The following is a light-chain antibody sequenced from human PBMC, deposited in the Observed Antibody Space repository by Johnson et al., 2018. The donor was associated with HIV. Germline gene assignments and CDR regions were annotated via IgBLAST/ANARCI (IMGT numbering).Light chain of an antibody. CDR3: GTWDTRLSVLYV. Sequence: QSVLTQPPSVSAAPGQKVTISCSGSSSNIGNNYVSWYQQLPGTAPKLLIYENNKRPSGIPDRFSGSKSGTSATLRITGLQTGDEADYYCGTWDTRLSVLYVFGSGTKVTVL. J-gene: IGLJ1*01. CDR1: SSNIGNNY. CDR2: ENN. V-gene: IGLV1-51*02.